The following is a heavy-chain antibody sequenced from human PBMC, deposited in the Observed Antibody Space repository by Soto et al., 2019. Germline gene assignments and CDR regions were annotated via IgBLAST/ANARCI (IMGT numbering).Heavy chain of an antibody. CDR2: ISISGST. CDR3: LRDIGHPDGMRWCCVDY. D-gene: IGHD2-8*02. CDR1: GGSFSGYY. Sequence: SETLSLTCAVYGGSFSGYYWCWICKPLGKGLGWIGDISISGSTNSNPSLKSRGSISVDTSKNQFSLKLNSVSAAAAAASYCLRDIGHPDGMRWCCVDYWGHGTLVTVSS. V-gene: IGHV4-34*05. J-gene: IGHJ4*01.